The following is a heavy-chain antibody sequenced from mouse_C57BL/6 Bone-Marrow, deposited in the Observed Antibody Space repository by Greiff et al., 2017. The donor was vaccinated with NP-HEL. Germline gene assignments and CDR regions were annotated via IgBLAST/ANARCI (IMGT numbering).Heavy chain of an antibody. D-gene: IGHD2-4*01. CDR2: ISRKSNNYAT. V-gene: IGHV10-1*01. CDR1: GFSFHTYA. Sequence: EVQRVESGGGLVQPKGSLKLSCAASGFSFHTYAMHWVRQAPGKGLEWVACISRKSNNYATYYAYSVKDRFTISRVDSERMLYLQMNNVKTEDTAMYYCVREYDYYAYLDVWGTGTSVTVSS. CDR3: VREYDYYAYLDV. J-gene: IGHJ1*03.